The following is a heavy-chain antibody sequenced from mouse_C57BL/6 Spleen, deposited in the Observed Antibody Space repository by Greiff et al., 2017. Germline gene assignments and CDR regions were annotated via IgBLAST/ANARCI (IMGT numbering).Heavy chain of an antibody. CDR1: GYTFTDYN. D-gene: IGHD1-1*01. Sequence: EVQLQESGPELVKPGASVKIPCKASGYTFTDYNMDWVKQSHGKSLEWIGDINPNNGGTIYNQKFKGKATLTVDKSSSTAYMELRSLTSEDTAVYYCASLGITTVVEADYYAMDYWGQGTSVTVSS. CDR3: ASLGITTVVEADYYAMDY. V-gene: IGHV1-18*01. CDR2: INPNNGGT. J-gene: IGHJ4*01.